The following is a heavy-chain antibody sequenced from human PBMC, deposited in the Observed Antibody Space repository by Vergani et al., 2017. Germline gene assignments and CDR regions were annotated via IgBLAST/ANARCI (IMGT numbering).Heavy chain of an antibody. CDR1: GGSISSYY. D-gene: IGHD6-19*01. V-gene: IGHV4-59*01. Sequence: QVQLQQSGPGLVKPSETLSLTCTVSGGSISSYYWSWIRQPPGQGLEWIGYIYYSGSTNYNPSLKSRVTISLDTSKSQFSLKLSSVTAADTAVYYCARGRYSSGWYFWGQGTLVTVSS. J-gene: IGHJ4*02. CDR3: ARGRYSSGWYF. CDR2: IYYSGST.